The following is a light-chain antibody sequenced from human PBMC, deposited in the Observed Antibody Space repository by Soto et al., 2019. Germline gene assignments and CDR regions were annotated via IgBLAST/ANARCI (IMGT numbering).Light chain of an antibody. CDR1: QSVSSY. J-gene: IGKJ4*01. CDR3: QQRSNWPST. V-gene: IGKV3-11*01. CDR2: DAS. Sequence: EIVLTQSPATLSLSPGERAALSCRASQSVSSYLAWYQQKPGQAPRLLIYDASKRAKGIPARFSGSGSGTAFTLTVSSLEPEDFAIYFCQQRSNWPSTFGGGTKVEI.